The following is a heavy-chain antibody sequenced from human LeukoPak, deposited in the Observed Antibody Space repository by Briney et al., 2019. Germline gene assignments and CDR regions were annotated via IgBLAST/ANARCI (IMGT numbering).Heavy chain of an antibody. J-gene: IGHJ4*02. CDR3: ARGGGFGELFFDY. Sequence: SETLSLTCAVSGGSISSYYWSWIRQPPGKGLEWIGYIYYSGSTNYNPSLKSRVTISVDTSKNQFSLKLNSVTPEDTAVYYCARGGGFGELFFDYWGQGTLVTVSS. V-gene: IGHV4-59*12. D-gene: IGHD3-10*01. CDR2: IYYSGST. CDR1: GGSISSYY.